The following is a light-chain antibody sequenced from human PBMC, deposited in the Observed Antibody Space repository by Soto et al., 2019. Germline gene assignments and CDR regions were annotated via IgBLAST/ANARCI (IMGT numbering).Light chain of an antibody. J-gene: IGKJ4*01. Sequence: DVQMTQSPSSLSAFVGDRVTITCRASQGIAPYLAWFQQKPGKVPKLLIYATSTLQSGVPSRFSGSGSGTAVTLTINSLQPEDVGTYYGQKYNSAPLTFGGGTKVEIK. V-gene: IGKV1-27*01. CDR1: QGIAPY. CDR2: ATS. CDR3: QKYNSAPLT.